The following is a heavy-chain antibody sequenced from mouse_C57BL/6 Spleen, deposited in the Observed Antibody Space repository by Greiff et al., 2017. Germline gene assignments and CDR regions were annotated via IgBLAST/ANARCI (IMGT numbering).Heavy chain of an antibody. CDR1: GYTFTDYY. Sequence: VQLQQSGPELVKPGASVKISCKASGYTFTDYYMNWVKQSHGKSLEWIGDINPNNGGTSYNQKFKGKATLTVDKSSSTAYMELRSLTSEDSAVXYCARTSNYGGGDARDYWGQGTSVTVSS. V-gene: IGHV1-26*01. CDR2: INPNNGGT. D-gene: IGHD2-5*01. J-gene: IGHJ4*01. CDR3: ARTSNYGGGDARDY.